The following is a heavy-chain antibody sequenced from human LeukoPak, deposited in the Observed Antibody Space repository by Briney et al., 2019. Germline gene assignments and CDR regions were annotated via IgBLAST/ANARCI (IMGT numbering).Heavy chain of an antibody. CDR3: AGGLYGDYSFDF. CDR2: ISRSRSYI. V-gene: IGHV3-21*01. D-gene: IGHD4-17*01. CDR1: GSTFSIYI. Sequence: RGSLRLSCAPSGSTFSIYIMNWVRQAPGEGLGWVSSISRSRSYIYYADSMKGRFPLSRDHAKNSLYLQINSLRAEDTSVYFCAGGLYGDYSFDFWGQGTLVTVSS. J-gene: IGHJ4*02.